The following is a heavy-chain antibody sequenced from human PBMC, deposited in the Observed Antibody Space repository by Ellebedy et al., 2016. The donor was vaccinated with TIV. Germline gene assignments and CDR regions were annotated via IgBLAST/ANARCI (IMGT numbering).Heavy chain of an antibody. CDR3: ARDRRAYCGGDCPSWFDP. CDR1: GGTFSRYG. J-gene: IGHJ5*02. CDR2: IIPMFRTP. V-gene: IGHV1-69*13. D-gene: IGHD2-21*02. Sequence: AASVKVSCKASGGTFSRYGFNWVRQAPGLGLEWMGGIIPMFRTPKYAQKFQGRVTITADESTSTAYMELSSLRSEDTAVYYCARDRRAYCGGDCPSWFDPWGQGTLVTVSP.